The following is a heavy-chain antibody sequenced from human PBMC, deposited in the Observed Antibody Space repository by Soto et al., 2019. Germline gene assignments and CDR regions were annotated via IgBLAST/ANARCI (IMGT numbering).Heavy chain of an antibody. CDR3: AKSTYNGYTFDY. CDR1: GFTFSSYG. D-gene: IGHD5-12*01. V-gene: IGHV3-30*18. J-gene: IGHJ4*02. CDR2: ISYDGSNK. Sequence: QVQLVESGGGVVQPGRSLRLSCAASGFTFSSYGMHWVRQAPGKGLEWVAVISYDGSNKYYADSVKGRFTISRDNSKNMLYLQMNSLRAEDTAVYYCAKSTYNGYTFDYWGQGTLVTVSS.